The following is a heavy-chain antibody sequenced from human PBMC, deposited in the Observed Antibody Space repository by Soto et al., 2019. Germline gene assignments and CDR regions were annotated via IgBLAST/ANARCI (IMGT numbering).Heavy chain of an antibody. D-gene: IGHD4-17*01. CDR2: IYSGGST. Sequence: EVQLVESGGGLIQPGGSLRLSCAASGFTVTNKYMTWVRQAPGKGLEWVSVIYSGGSTSYADSVKGRFTISRDNSKNILYLQMNSLRAEDTAVYYCARFDYGDYGWNFDLWGRGTLVTVSS. CDR1: GFTVTNKY. V-gene: IGHV3-53*01. J-gene: IGHJ2*01. CDR3: ARFDYGDYGWNFDL.